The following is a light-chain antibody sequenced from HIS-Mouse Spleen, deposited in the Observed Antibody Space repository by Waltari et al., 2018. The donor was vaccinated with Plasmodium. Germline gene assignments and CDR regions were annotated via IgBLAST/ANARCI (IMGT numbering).Light chain of an antibody. Sequence: DIQMTQSPSSLSASVGDRVTIPCRASQGISNYLAWYQQKPGKVPKLLFYAASTLQSGVPSRFSGSGSGTDFTLTISSLQPEDVATYYCQKYNSAPLTFGGGTKVEIK. J-gene: IGKJ4*01. CDR2: AAS. CDR1: QGISNY. CDR3: QKYNSAPLT. V-gene: IGKV1-27*01.